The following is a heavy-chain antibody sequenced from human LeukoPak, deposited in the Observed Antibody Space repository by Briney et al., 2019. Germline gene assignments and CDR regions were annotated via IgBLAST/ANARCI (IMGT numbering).Heavy chain of an antibody. D-gene: IGHD3-16*01. V-gene: IGHV3-21*01. CDR2: ISSSSSYI. CDR1: GFTFSSYS. J-gene: IGHJ3*02. CDR3: ARELGDHPPTADAFDI. Sequence: PGGSLRLSCAASGFTFSSYSMNWVRQAPGKGLEWVSSISSSSSYIYYADSVKGRFTISRDNAKNSLYLQMNSLRAEDTAVYYCARELGDHPPTADAFDIWGQGTMVTVSS.